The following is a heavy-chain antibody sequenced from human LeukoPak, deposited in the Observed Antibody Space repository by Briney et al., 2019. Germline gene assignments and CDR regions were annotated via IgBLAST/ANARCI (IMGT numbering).Heavy chain of an antibody. D-gene: IGHD3-22*01. CDR1: GYTFTGYY. CDR3: ARETDYYDSSGIDY. J-gene: IGHJ4*02. CDR2: INPNSGGT. Sequence: ASVKVSCKASGYTFTGYYMHWVRQAPGQGLEWMGWINPNSGGTNYAQKFQGRVTMTRDTSISTAYMELSRLRSDDTAVYYCARETDYYDSSGIDYWGQGTLVTASS. V-gene: IGHV1-2*02.